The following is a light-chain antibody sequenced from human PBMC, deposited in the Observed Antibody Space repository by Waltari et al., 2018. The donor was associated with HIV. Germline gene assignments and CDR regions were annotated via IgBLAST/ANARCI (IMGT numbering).Light chain of an antibody. V-gene: IGLV2-14*03. CDR2: DVD. Sequence: TQPASVSGLPGQSTTISCTGDDRDFGLYNFVPWYQQHPGKPPRLILYDVDGRASGVSDRFSGSMSGNTASLTISGLRAEDEGHYYCASFTGDNTVIFGGGTEVTVL. CDR1: DRDFGLYNF. CDR3: ASFTGDNTVI. J-gene: IGLJ2*01.